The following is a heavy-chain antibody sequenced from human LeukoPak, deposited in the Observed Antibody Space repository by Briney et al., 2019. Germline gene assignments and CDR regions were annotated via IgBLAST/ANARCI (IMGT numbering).Heavy chain of an antibody. D-gene: IGHD2-2*01. Sequence: ASVKVSCKASGYTFTGYYMHWVRQAPGQGLEWMGWISSSTGNTKYAQKPQDRVTMTTDTSTSTAYLYLRNLRSDDTAVYYCVRLPLGYCSSTSCLDWGQGTLVTVSS. CDR2: ISSSTGNT. V-gene: IGHV1-18*04. CDR1: GYTFTGYY. CDR3: VRLPLGYCSSTSCLD. J-gene: IGHJ4*02.